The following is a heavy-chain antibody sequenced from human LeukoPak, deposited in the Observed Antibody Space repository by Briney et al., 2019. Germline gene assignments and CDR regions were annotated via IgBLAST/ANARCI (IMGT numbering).Heavy chain of an antibody. CDR1: GFTFSNYW. CDR2: IKGDGSST. CDR3: AKGLGYGSGTFYLRGGFDY. Sequence: PGGSLRLSCATSGFTFSNYWMHWVRQVPGKGLVWVSRIKGDGSSTRNADSVEGRFTISRDNAKNTLYLQMNTLRAEDTAFYYCAKGLGYGSGTFYLRGGFDYWGQGTLVTVSS. V-gene: IGHV3-74*01. D-gene: IGHD3-10*01. J-gene: IGHJ4*02.